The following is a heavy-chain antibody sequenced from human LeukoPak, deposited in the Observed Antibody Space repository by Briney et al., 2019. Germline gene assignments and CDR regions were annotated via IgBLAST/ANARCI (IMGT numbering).Heavy chain of an antibody. J-gene: IGHJ4*02. Sequence: GGSLRLSCAASGFTVSSNYMSWVRQAPGKGLEWVSVIYSGGSTYYADSVKGRFTISRDNSKNTLYLQMNSLRAEDTAVYYCAKVPSVITGTTGYWGQGTLVTVSS. CDR2: IYSGGST. CDR1: GFTVSSNY. CDR3: AKVPSVITGTTGY. D-gene: IGHD1-7*01. V-gene: IGHV3-53*01.